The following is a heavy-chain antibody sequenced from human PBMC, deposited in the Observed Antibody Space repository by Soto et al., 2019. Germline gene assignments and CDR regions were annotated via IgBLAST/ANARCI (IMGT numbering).Heavy chain of an antibody. V-gene: IGHV1-69*13. CDR1: GGTFSSYA. CDR3: ARDKDRITYNWFDP. D-gene: IGHD1-20*01. Sequence: SVKVSCKASGGTFSSYAISWVRQAPGQGLEWMGGIIPIFGTANYAQKFQGRVTITADESTSTAYMELSSLRSEDTAVYYCARDKDRITYNWFDPWGQGTLVTVSS. CDR2: IIPIFGTA. J-gene: IGHJ5*02.